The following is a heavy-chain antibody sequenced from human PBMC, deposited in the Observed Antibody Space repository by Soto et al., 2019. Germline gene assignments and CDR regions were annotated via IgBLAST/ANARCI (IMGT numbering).Heavy chain of an antibody. CDR1: GFTYS. Sequence: EVQLLESGGDSVRPGGYLRLSCAASGFTYSMSWVRQAPGKGLEWVSGISRSGESTYYADSVKGRFTIYRDNSKNTLYLEMNSLRAEDAAFYYCAKSMGDNRNEYYFDSWGQGTLVTVSS. CDR3: AKSMGDNRNEYYFDS. V-gene: IGHV3-23*01. CDR2: ISRSGEST. J-gene: IGHJ4*02. D-gene: IGHD1-20*01.